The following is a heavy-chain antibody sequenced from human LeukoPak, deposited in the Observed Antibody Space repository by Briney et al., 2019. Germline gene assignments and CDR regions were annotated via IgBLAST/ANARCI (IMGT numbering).Heavy chain of an antibody. CDR1: GFTVSSNY. CDR3: ARDGRGITAAGSPLVFDY. CDR2: IYSGGSR. V-gene: IGHV3-53*01. D-gene: IGHD6-13*01. J-gene: IGHJ4*02. Sequence: GGSLRLSCAASGFTVSSNYMNWVRQAPGKGLEWVSVIYSGGSRYYADSVKGRFTISRDNSKNTLYLQMNSLRAEDTAVYYCARDGRGITAAGSPLVFDYWGQGTLVTVSS.